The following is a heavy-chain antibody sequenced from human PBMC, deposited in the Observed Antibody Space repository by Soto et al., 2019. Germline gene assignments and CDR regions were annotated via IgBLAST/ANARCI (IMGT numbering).Heavy chain of an antibody. J-gene: IGHJ5*02. D-gene: IGHD6-13*01. CDR1: GFSLSTSGVG. Sequence: QITLKESGPTLVKPTQTLTLTCTFSGFSLSTSGVGVGWIRQPPGKALEWLPLIYWNDHKRYSPSLKSRLTITKDTSKNQVVLTMTNMDPVDTATYYCAHSLVIAAAGIWVWFDPWGQGTLVTVSS. CDR3: AHSLVIAAAGIWVWFDP. V-gene: IGHV2-5*01. CDR2: IYWNDHK.